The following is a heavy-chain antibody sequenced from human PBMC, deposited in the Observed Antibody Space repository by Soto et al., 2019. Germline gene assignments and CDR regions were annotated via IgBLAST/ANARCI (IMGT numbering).Heavy chain of an antibody. V-gene: IGHV3-30*18. CDR3: AKVRYDSSGYHSPVTFDY. J-gene: IGHJ4*02. D-gene: IGHD3-22*01. Sequence: PGGSLRLSCAASGFTFSSYGMHWVRQAPGKGLEWVAVISYDGSNKYYADSVKGRFTISRDNSKNTLYLQMNSLRAEDTAVYYCAKVRYDSSGYHSPVTFDYWGQGTLVTVSS. CDR2: ISYDGSNK. CDR1: GFTFSSYG.